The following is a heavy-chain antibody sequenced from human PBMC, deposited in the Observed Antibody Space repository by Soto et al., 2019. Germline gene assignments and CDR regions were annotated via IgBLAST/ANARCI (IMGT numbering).Heavy chain of an antibody. J-gene: IGHJ4*02. CDR2: IKQDGSEK. CDR1: GFTFSSYW. Sequence: EVQLVESGGGLVQPGGSLRLSCAASGFTFSSYWMSWVRQAPGQGLEWVANIKQDGSEKYYVDSVKGRFTITRDNAKNSLYLQMNSLRAEDTAVYYCARLRGDYTAFDYWGQGTLVTVSS. V-gene: IGHV3-7*03. D-gene: IGHD4-17*01. CDR3: ARLRGDYTAFDY.